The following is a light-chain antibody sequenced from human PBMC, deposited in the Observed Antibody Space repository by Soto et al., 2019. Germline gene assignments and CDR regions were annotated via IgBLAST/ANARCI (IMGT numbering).Light chain of an antibody. CDR3: QQYNNWPFPSWT. J-gene: IGKJ1*01. CDR2: GAS. V-gene: IGKV3-15*01. Sequence: EIVMTQSPATLSVSPGERATLSCRASQSVSSNLAWYQQKPGQAPRLLIYGASSRATGIPARFSGSGSGTEFTQAHSSLQSEDFAVYCCQQYNNWPFPSWTFGQGTKVEIK. CDR1: QSVSSN.